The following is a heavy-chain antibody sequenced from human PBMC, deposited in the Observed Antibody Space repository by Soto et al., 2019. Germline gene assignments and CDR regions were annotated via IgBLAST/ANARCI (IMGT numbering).Heavy chain of an antibody. Sequence: GASVKVSCKASGGTFSSYAISWVRQAPGQGLEWMGGIIPIFGTANYAQKFQGRVTITADESTSTAYMELSSLRSEDTAVYYCARGYGSGSYYPLRFDYWGQGTLVTVSS. J-gene: IGHJ4*02. D-gene: IGHD3-10*01. CDR2: IIPIFGTA. CDR1: GGTFSSYA. V-gene: IGHV1-69*13. CDR3: ARGYGSGSYYPLRFDY.